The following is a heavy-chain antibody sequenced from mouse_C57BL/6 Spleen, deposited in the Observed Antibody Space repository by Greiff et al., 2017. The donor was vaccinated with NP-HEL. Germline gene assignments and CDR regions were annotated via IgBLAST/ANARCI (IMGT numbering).Heavy chain of an antibody. V-gene: IGHV1-78*01. CDR2: IYPRDGST. CDR3: GRSGDYDGSWFAY. Sequence: VQLQQSDAELVKPGASVKISCKVSGYTFTDHTIHWMKQRPEQGLEWIGYIYPRDGSTKYNEKFKGKATLTADKSSSTAYMQLNSLTSEDSAVYVWGRSGDYDGSWFAYWGQGTLVTVSA. D-gene: IGHD2-4*01. J-gene: IGHJ3*01. CDR1: GYTFTDHT.